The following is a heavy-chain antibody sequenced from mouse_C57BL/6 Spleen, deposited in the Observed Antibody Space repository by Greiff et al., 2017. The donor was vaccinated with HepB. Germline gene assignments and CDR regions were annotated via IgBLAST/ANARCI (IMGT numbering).Heavy chain of an antibody. J-gene: IGHJ2*01. Sequence: EVQLQQSGPVLVKPGASVKMSCKASGYTFTDYYMNWVKQSHGKSLEWIGVINPYNGGTSYNQKFKGKATLTVDKSSSTAYMELNSLTSEDSAVYYCATRGLLRWGYFDYWGQGTTLTVSS. CDR2: INPYNGGT. D-gene: IGHD1-1*01. CDR1: GYTFTDYY. V-gene: IGHV1-19*01. CDR3: ATRGLLRWGYFDY.